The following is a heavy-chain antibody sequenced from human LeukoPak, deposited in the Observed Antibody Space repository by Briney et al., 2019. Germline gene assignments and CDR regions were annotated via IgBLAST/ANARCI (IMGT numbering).Heavy chain of an antibody. CDR3: AKDMAAYYYASGNIDY. J-gene: IGHJ4*02. V-gene: IGHV3-43D*03. CDR1: GFTFDYYA. Sequence: QAGGSLRLYCAASGFTFDYYAMHWVRQAPGQGLEWVSLPSWDGGGNYYADSVKGRFTISRDNSKNSLDLQMNSLRAEDTALYYCAKDMAAYYYASGNIDYWGQGTLVTVSS. CDR2: PSWDGGGN. D-gene: IGHD3-10*01.